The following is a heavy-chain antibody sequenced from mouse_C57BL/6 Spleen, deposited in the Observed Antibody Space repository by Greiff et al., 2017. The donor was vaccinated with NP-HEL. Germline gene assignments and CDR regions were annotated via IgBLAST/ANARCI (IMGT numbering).Heavy chain of an antibody. CDR2: IDPETGGT. D-gene: IGHD1-1*01. CDR1: GYTFTDYE. CDR3: TREGGGSPYYAMDY. Sequence: QVQLKQSGAELVRPGASVTLSCKASGYTFTDYEMHWVKQTPVYGLEWIGAIDPETGGTAYNQKFKGKAILTADKSSSTAYMELRSLTSEDSAVYYCTREGGGSPYYAMDYWGQGTSVTVSS. V-gene: IGHV1-15*01. J-gene: IGHJ4*01.